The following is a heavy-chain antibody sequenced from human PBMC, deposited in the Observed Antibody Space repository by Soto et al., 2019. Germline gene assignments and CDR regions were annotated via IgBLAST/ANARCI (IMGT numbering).Heavy chain of an antibody. D-gene: IGHD6-19*01. CDR1: GYTLTELS. CDR3: ARAPLAVAGGGISPWFDP. J-gene: IGHJ5*02. V-gene: IGHV1-24*01. CDR2: FDPEDGET. Sequence: ASVKVSCKVSGYTLTELSMHWVRQAPGKGLEWVGGFDPEDGETIYAQKFQGRVTMTEDTSTDTAYMELRSLRSDDTAVYYCARAPLAVAGGGISPWFDPWGQGTLVTVSS.